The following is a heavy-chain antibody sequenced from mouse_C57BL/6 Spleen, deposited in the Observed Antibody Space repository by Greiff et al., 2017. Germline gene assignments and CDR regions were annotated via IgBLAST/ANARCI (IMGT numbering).Heavy chain of an antibody. CDR1: GFNIKDDY. Sequence: EVKVVESGAELVRPGASVKLSCTASGFNIKDDYMHWVKQRPEQGLEWIGWIDPENGDTEYASKFQGKATITADTSSNTAYLQLSSLTSEDTAVYYCTTATGTGGYFDYWGQGTTLTVSS. D-gene: IGHD4-1*02. CDR3: TTATGTGGYFDY. CDR2: IDPENGDT. J-gene: IGHJ2*01. V-gene: IGHV14-4*01.